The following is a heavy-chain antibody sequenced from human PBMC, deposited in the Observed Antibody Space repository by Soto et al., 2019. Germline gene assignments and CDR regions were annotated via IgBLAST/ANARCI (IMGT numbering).Heavy chain of an antibody. J-gene: IGHJ6*01. Sequence: SETLSLTCTVSGGSISSGSYYWSWIRQHPGKGLEWIGYIYYSGITYYNPSRKSRVTISVDTSKNQFSLKLSSVTAADTAVYYCARGPYYDFWSGYYRYYYYGMDVWGHGTTVTHSS. D-gene: IGHD3-3*01. CDR1: GGSISSGSYY. CDR3: ARGPYYDFWSGYYRYYYYGMDV. CDR2: IYYSGIT. V-gene: IGHV4-31*03.